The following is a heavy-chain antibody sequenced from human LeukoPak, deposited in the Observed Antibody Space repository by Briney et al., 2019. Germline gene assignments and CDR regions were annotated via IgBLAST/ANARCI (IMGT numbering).Heavy chain of an antibody. CDR2: IKEDGSEK. Sequence: PGGSLRLSCAASRFIFSSYWMRWARQAPGKGLEWVANIKEDGSEKYYVDSVKGRFTISRDNAKNSLYLQTNSLRAEDTAVYYCARRALRYCSSTSCPAQYYGVDVWGKGTTVTVSS. CDR3: ARRALRYCSSTSCPAQYYGVDV. J-gene: IGHJ6*04. D-gene: IGHD2-2*01. CDR1: RFIFSSYW. V-gene: IGHV3-7*03.